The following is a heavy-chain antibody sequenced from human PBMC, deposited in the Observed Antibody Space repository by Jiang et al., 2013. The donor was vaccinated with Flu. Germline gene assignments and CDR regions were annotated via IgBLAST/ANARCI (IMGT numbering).Heavy chain of an antibody. CDR3: ARLGSYSSSSSDY. D-gene: IGHD6-6*01. J-gene: IGHJ4*02. Sequence: SPSFQGHVTISADKSISTAYLQWSSLKASDTAMYYCARLGSYSSSSSDYWGQGTLVTVSS. V-gene: IGHV5-10-1*01.